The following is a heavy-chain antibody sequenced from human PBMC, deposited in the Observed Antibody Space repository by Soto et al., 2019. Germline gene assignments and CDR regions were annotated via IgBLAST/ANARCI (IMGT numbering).Heavy chain of an antibody. CDR1: GYTFTSYG. J-gene: IGHJ5*02. D-gene: IGHD2-2*01. CDR2: ISAYNGNT. Sequence: ASVKVSCKASGYTFTSYGISWVRQAPAQGLEWMGWISAYNGNTNYAQKLQGRVTMTTDTSTSTAYMELRSLRSDDTAVYYCARTWMGYCSSTSCYLDWFDPWGQGTLVTVSS. V-gene: IGHV1-18*01. CDR3: ARTWMGYCSSTSCYLDWFDP.